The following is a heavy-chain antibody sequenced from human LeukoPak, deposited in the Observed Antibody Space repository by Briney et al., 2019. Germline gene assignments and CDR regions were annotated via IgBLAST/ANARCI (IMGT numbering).Heavy chain of an antibody. J-gene: IGHJ4*02. V-gene: IGHV4-39*07. CDR2: IHYSGMT. CDR3: SREMRTSYGYLYYFDS. Sequence: SETLSLTCTVSGGSITSNNYYWGWIRQPPGKGLEWIGSIHYSGMTNYNPSLKSRVTISVDTSKNQFSLKLSSVTAADTAIYYCSREMRTSYGYLYYFDSWGQGTLATVSS. CDR1: GGSITSNNYY. D-gene: IGHD3-16*01.